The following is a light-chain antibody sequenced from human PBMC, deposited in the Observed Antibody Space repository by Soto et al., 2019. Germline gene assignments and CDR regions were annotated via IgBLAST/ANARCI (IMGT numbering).Light chain of an antibody. CDR3: AAWDDSLSGYV. Sequence: QSVLTQPPSASGTPGQRVSISCSGSSSNIGTNTVNWYQQLPGTAPKLLIYSNNQRPSGVPDRFSGSKSGTSASLAISGLQSDDDADYYCAAWDDSLSGYVFGTGTKVTVL. CDR2: SNN. CDR1: SSNIGTNT. V-gene: IGLV1-44*01. J-gene: IGLJ1*01.